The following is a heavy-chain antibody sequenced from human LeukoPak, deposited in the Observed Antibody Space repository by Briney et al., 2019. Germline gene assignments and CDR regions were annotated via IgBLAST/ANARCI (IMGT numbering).Heavy chain of an antibody. J-gene: IGHJ6*02. CDR1: GGSISSSNW. D-gene: IGHD2-15*01. V-gene: IGHV4-4*03. CDR2: IYHSGST. CDR3: ARYIANYYYGMDV. Sequence: PGTLSLTCAVSGGSISSSNWWSWVRPPPGKGLEWIGEIYHSGSTNYNPSLKSRVTISVDKSKNQFSLKLSFVTAADTAVYYCARYIANYYYGMDVWGQGTTVTVSS.